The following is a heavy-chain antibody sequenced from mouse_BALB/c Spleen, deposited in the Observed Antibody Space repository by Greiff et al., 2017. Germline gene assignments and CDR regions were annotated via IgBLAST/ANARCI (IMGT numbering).Heavy chain of an antibody. Sequence: VQLQQSGAELVRPGTSVKVSCKASGYAFTNYLIEWVKQRPGQGLEWIGVINPGSGGTNFNEKFKGKATLTADKSSSTAYMQLSSLTSDDSAVYCCARDSSGYVWAMDYWGQGTSVTVSS. CDR2: INPGSGGT. V-gene: IGHV1-54*01. CDR3: ARDSSGYVWAMDY. CDR1: GYAFTNYL. J-gene: IGHJ4*01. D-gene: IGHD3-2*01.